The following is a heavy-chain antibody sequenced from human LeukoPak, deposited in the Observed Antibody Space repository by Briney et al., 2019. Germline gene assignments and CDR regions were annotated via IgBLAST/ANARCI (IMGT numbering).Heavy chain of an antibody. V-gene: IGHV4-59*01. J-gene: IGHJ4*02. CDR1: GGSINSYY. CDR3: ASSGSFRQQLVK. CDR2: IYYSGST. Sequence: PSETLSLTCTVSGGSINSYYWSWIRQPPGKGLEWIGYIYYSGSTNYNPSLKSRVTISVDTSKNQFSLKLGSVTAADTAVYYCASSGSFRQQLVKWGQGTLVTVSS. D-gene: IGHD6-13*01.